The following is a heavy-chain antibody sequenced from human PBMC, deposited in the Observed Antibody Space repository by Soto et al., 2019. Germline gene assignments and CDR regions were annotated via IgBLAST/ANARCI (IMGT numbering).Heavy chain of an antibody. J-gene: IGHJ6*02. CDR1: GYSFTSYW. CDR3: ARQNLYNWNDIGMDV. V-gene: IGHV5-10-1*01. Sequence: PGESLKISCKGSGYSFTSYWISWVRQMPGKGLEWMGRIDPSDSYTNYSPSFQGHVTISADKSISTAYLQWSSLTASDTAMYYCARQNLYNWNDIGMDVWGQGTTVTVSS. CDR2: IDPSDSYT. D-gene: IGHD1-20*01.